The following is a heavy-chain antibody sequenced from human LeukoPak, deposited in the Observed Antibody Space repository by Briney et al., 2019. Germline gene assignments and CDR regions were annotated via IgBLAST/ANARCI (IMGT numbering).Heavy chain of an antibody. V-gene: IGHV3-53*01. D-gene: IGHD1-14*01. Sequence: GGSLRLSCAASGFTFNSYAMSWVRQAPGKGLEWVSVIYSGGGTYYADSVKGRFTISRDNSKNTLYLQMNSLRAEDTAVYYCAGAPKDRGPFDYWGQGTLVTVSS. CDR3: AGAPKDRGPFDY. CDR2: IYSGGGT. CDR1: GFTFNSYA. J-gene: IGHJ4*02.